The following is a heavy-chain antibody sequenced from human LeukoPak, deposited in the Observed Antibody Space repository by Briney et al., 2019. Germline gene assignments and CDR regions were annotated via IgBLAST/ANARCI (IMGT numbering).Heavy chain of an antibody. V-gene: IGHV4-59*01. D-gene: IGHD1-26*01. CDR1: GGSISSYY. CDR3: ARGGGSFDY. J-gene: IGHJ4*02. CDR2: IHYSGRT. Sequence: SETLSLTCTVSGGSISSYYWSWIRQPPGKGLEWIGYIHYSGRTKYNRSLKRRVTISVDTCKNQFSLKLSSVTAADTAVYYCARGGGSFDYWGQGTLVTVSS.